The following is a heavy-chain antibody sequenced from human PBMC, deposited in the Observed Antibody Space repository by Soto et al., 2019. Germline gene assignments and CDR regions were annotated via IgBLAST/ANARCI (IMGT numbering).Heavy chain of an antibody. CDR2: FSLSGTT. V-gene: IGHV4-4*07. J-gene: IGHJ4*02. Sequence: SETLSLTCSVSGASIAGSSYWSWIRQPAGKGLEWIGRFSLSGTTNYSPSLTSRVTMSADVSKNQFSLRLTSVTAADTALYYCARGMTPPGAPAWYYFDYWAQGTPVTVSS. CDR3: ARGMTPPGAPAWYYFDY. CDR1: GASIAGSSY. D-gene: IGHD2-8*02.